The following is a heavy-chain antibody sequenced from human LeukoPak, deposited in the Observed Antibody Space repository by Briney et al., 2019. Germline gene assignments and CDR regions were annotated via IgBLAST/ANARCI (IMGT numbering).Heavy chain of an antibody. J-gene: IGHJ6*03. CDR1: GFTFSSYW. Sequence: PGGSLRLSCAASGFTFSSYWMSWVRQAPGKGLEWVANIKQDGSEKYYVDSVKGRFTISRDNAKNSLYLQMNSLRAEDTAVYYCARGCSGGSCYSLAFYYYYYMDVWGKGTTVTISS. V-gene: IGHV3-7*01. D-gene: IGHD2-15*01. CDR3: ARGCSGGSCYSLAFYYYYYMDV. CDR2: IKQDGSEK.